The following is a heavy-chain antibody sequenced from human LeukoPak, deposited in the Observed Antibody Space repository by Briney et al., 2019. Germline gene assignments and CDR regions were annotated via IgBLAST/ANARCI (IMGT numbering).Heavy chain of an antibody. V-gene: IGHV1-2*02. CDR1: GYTFPGHH. CDR3: ARDGYGGNSFDY. Sequence: ASVKVSCKASGYTFPGHHIHWVRQAPGQGLEWMGWINPKNGGTNYAQKFQGRITMTRDTSINTAFMELSRLNSDDTAVYFCARDGYGGNSFDYWGQGTLVTVSS. D-gene: IGHD4-23*01. J-gene: IGHJ4*02. CDR2: INPKNGGT.